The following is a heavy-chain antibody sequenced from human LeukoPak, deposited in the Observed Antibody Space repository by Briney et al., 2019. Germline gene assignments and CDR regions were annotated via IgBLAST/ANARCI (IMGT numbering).Heavy chain of an antibody. J-gene: IGHJ4*02. CDR1: GFTVSSNY. CDR2: IKQDGSEK. D-gene: IGHD3-10*01. CDR3: ARESMVRGGFDY. V-gene: IGHV3-7*01. Sequence: PGGSLRLSCAASGFTVSSNYMSWVRQAPGKGLEWVANIKQDGSEKYYVDSVKGRFTISRDNAKNSLYLQMNSLRAEDTAVYYCARESMVRGGFDYWGQGTLVTVSS.